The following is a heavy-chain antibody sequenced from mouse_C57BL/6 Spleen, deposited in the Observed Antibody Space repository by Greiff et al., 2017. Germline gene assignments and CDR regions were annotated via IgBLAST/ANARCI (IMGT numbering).Heavy chain of an antibody. CDR1: GYTFTSYW. CDR3: ARTVYDYDSY. CDR2: IYPGSGST. D-gene: IGHD2-4*01. V-gene: IGHV1-55*01. J-gene: IGHJ2*01. Sequence: QVQLQQPGAELVKPGASVKMSCKASGYTFTSYWITWVKQRPGQGLEWIGDIYPGSGSTNYNEKFKSKATLTVDTSSITAYMQLSSLTSVDSAVYYCARTVYDYDSYWGQGTTLTVST.